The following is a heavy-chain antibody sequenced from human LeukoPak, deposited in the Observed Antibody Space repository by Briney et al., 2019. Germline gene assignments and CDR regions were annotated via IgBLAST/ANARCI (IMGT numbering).Heavy chain of an antibody. J-gene: IGHJ4*02. D-gene: IGHD3-22*01. Sequence: PGGSLRLSCLTSGFTFSTNAMSWVRQAPGKGLEWISGISGSGASTYYADSVTGRFTISRDNSRNTLYLQMNSLRGDDTAVYYCARSPYDSSGYLDYWGQGTLVTVSS. CDR3: ARSPYDSSGYLDY. CDR2: ISGSGAST. CDR1: GFTFSTNA. V-gene: IGHV3-23*01.